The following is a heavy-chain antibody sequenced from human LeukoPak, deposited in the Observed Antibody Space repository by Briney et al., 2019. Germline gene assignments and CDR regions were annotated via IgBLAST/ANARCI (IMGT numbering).Heavy chain of an antibody. CDR1: GYTFTSYD. J-gene: IGHJ6*02. V-gene: IGHV1-8*01. Sequence: ASVKVSCKASGYTFTSYDINWVRQATGQGLERMGWMNPNSGNTGYAQKFQGRVTMTRNTSISTAYMELSSLRSEDTAVYYCAGTLVLLWFGSYGMDVWGQGTTVTVSS. CDR3: AGTLVLLWFGSYGMDV. D-gene: IGHD3-10*01. CDR2: MNPNSGNT.